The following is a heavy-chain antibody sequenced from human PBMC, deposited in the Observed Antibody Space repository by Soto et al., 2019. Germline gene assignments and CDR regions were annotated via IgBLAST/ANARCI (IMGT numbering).Heavy chain of an antibody. J-gene: IGHJ6*02. CDR2: IYYSGSA. CDR3: ARGLINYDFWSGYYRYYYGMDV. CDR1: GGSISSSSYY. Sequence: SETLSLTCTVSGGSISSSSYYWGWIRQPPGKGLGWIGSIYYSGSAYYNPALKRRATISVDTSTNQFSLKLSSVTATDTAVYYCARGLINYDFWSGYYRYYYGMDVWGQGTTVT. V-gene: IGHV4-39*01. D-gene: IGHD3-3*01.